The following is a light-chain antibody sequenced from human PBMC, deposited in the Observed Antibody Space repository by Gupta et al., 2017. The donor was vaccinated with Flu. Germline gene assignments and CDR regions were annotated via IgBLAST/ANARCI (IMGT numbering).Light chain of an antibody. J-gene: IGKJ1*01. Sequence: DIQRTQSPSSLSASVGDRVTITCRASQSISTYLRWYQQKPGKAPKLLIYTTSNLRSGVPSRFSGSGYGTDFALSISRLQPEDFATYSCQQTVMSPQTFGQGTKVEIK. CDR2: TTS. CDR3: QQTVMSPQT. CDR1: QSISTY. V-gene: IGKV1-39*01.